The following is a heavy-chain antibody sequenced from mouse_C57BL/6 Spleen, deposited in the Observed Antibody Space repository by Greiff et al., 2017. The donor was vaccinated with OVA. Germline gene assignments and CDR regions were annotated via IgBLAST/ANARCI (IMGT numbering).Heavy chain of an antibody. CDR2: INPNNGGT. D-gene: IGHD4-1*01. V-gene: IGHV1-22*01. J-gene: IGHJ4*01. CDR1: GYTFTDYN. Sequence: EVQLQQSGPELVKPGASVKMSCKASGYTFTDYNMHWVKQSHGKSLEWIGYINPNNGGTSYNQKFKGKATLTVNKSSSTAYMELRSLTSEDSAVYYCARQNWAVYYYAMDYWGQGTSVTVSS. CDR3: ARQNWAVYYYAMDY.